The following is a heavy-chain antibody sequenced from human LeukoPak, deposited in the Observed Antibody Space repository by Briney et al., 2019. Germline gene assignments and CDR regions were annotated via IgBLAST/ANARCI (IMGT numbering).Heavy chain of an antibody. J-gene: IGHJ2*01. Sequence: SETLSLTCTVSGGSISSYYWSWIRQPPGKGLEWIGYIYYSGSTNYNPSLKSRVTISVDTSKNQFSLKLSSVTAADTAVYYCARDFGIAAAGTEPFDLWGRGTLVTVSS. V-gene: IGHV4-59*12. CDR3: ARDFGIAAAGTEPFDL. CDR1: GGSISSYY. CDR2: IYYSGST. D-gene: IGHD6-13*01.